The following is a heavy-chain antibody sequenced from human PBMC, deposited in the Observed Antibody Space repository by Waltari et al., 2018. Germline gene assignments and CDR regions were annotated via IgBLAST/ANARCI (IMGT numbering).Heavy chain of an antibody. CDR3: ASGNSHAFDL. CDR2: YSRDGRGT. V-gene: IGHV3-74*01. CDR1: GFTFSSYW. Sequence: EVQLVESGGGLVQPGGSLRVCCTASGFTFSSYWMHWVRQVPGKGLGWFSRYSRDGRGTGYADSEKGRFTISRDNAKNTLFLQMNSLRGEDTAVYYCASGNSHAFDLWGQGTMVTVS. D-gene: IGHD1-7*01. J-gene: IGHJ3*01.